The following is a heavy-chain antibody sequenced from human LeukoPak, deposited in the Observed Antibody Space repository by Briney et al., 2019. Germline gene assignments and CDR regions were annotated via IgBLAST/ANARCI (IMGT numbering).Heavy chain of an antibody. V-gene: IGHV4-59*08. D-gene: IGHD2-2*01. CDR3: ARLIRRSYQLDY. CDR2: IYYSGST. J-gene: IGHJ4*02. Sequence: SETLSLTCTVSGGSISSYYWSWSRQPPGKGLEWIGYIYYSGSTNYNPSLKSRVTISVDTSKNQFSLKLSSVTAADTAVYYCARLIRRSYQLDYWGQGTLVTVSS. CDR1: GGSISSYY.